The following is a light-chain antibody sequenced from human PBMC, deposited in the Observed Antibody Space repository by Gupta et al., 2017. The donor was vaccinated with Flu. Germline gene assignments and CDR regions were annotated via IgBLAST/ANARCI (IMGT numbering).Light chain of an antibody. CDR1: QGIRSW. CDR3: HQSNSFPPFT. V-gene: IGKV1D-12*01. Sequence: SSVYASVGDRVTTTCRASQGIRSWLVWFKQKPMKAPKLLIYAASSWQSGVSSRFSGCGFGKDLSLTISSRQQEDFASYYYHQSNSFPPFTFGQGTQLDIK. J-gene: IGKJ5*01. CDR2: AAS.